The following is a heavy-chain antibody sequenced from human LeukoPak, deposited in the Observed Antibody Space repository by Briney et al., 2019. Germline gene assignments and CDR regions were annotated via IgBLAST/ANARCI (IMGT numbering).Heavy chain of an antibody. CDR3: ARGEPYDAFDI. CDR2: IHTSGNT. V-gene: IGHV4-61*02. CDR1: GGSISSGSYY. J-gene: IGHJ3*02. Sequence: SETLSLTCTVSGGSISSGSYYWNWIRQPAGKGLEWIGRIHTSGNTNYNPSLKSRVTISVDKSKNQFSLKLSSVTAADTAVYYCARGEPYDAFDIWGQGTMVTVSS. D-gene: IGHD1-14*01.